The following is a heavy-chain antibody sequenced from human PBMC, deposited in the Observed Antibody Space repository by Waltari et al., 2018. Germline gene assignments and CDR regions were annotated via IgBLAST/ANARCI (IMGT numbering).Heavy chain of an antibody. CDR2: IWHTGRT. CDR3: AGVVTATAFDH. V-gene: IGHV4-38-2*02. Sequence: QVQLQESGPGLVKPSATLSLTCTVSGYSISNDYSWGWIRQSPGKGLEWIGSIWHTGRTYYNPSLKSRVIMSVDTSKNQFSLKLGSVTAVDTAVYYCAGVVTATAFDHWGQGTLVTVSS. J-gene: IGHJ4*02. D-gene: IGHD2-15*01. CDR1: GYSISNDYS.